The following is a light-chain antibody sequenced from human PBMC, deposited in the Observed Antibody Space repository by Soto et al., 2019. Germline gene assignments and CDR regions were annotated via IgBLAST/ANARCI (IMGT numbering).Light chain of an antibody. CDR3: QHDNRYSEA. CDR1: QTISIW. Sequence: DIQMTQSPSTLSGSVGDRVTITCRASQTISIWLAWYQQKPGKAPKLLIYKASTLKSGVPSRFRGSGSGTEFTLTISSLQPADFATYYCQHDNRYSEAFGQGTKVELK. J-gene: IGKJ1*01. V-gene: IGKV1-5*03. CDR2: KAS.